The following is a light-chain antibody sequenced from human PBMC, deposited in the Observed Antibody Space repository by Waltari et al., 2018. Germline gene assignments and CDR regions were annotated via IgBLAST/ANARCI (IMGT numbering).Light chain of an antibody. Sequence: DIQMTQSPSSLSASVGDRVTITCRASQAIHSHLNCYQQKPGKAPKLLVCFADRLRSGVPSWFMGSGSGTEFTLTISSLQPEDCATYYCQQYNTLVYSCGQGTKVEIK. CDR2: FAD. CDR3: QQYNTLVYS. CDR1: QAIHSH. J-gene: IGKJ2*03. V-gene: IGKV1-39*01.